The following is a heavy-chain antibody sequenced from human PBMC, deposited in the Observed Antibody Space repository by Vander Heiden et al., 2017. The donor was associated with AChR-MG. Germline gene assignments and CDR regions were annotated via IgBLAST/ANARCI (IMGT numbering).Heavy chain of an antibody. Sequence: QVQLVESGGCVVQPGRSLRLSCAAPGFTFGSYGMHWVSQAPGKGLEGVAVISYDGSNKYYADSVKGRFTISRDNSKNTLYLQMNSLRAEDTAVYYCAGKGVIMDVWGKGTTVTVSS. CDR1: GFTFGSYG. CDR3: AGKGVIMDV. CDR2: ISYDGSNK. D-gene: IGHD3-16*01. V-gene: IGHV3-30*03. J-gene: IGHJ6*04.